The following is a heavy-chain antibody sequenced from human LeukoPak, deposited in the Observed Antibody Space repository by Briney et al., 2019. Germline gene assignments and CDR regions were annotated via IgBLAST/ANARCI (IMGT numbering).Heavy chain of an antibody. CDR1: GYYISSGYY. D-gene: IGHD1-1*01. CDR2: IYHSGST. V-gene: IGHV4-38-2*02. CDR3: ARGRVSSSTWYSTYYYYFYMDV. Sequence: SETLSLTCTVSGYYISSGYYWAWIRQPPGKGLQWIGGIYHSGSTYYNPSLKSQVTISVDTTKNLFSLRLRSVTAADTAVYFCARGRVSSSTWYSTYYYYFYMDVWGKGTTVTVSS. J-gene: IGHJ6*03.